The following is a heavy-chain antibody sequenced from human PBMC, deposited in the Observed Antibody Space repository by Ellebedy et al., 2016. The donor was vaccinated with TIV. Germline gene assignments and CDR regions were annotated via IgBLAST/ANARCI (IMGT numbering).Heavy chain of an antibody. Sequence: GESLKISCAASGFTFSSYAMSWVRQAPGKGLEWVSAISGSGGSTYYADSVKGRFTISRDNSKNTLYLQMNSLRAEDTAVYYCARDGVSVAEYDYWGQGTLVTVSS. CDR3: ARDGVSVAEYDY. D-gene: IGHD6-19*01. V-gene: IGHV3-23*01. J-gene: IGHJ4*02. CDR1: GFTFSSYA. CDR2: ISGSGGST.